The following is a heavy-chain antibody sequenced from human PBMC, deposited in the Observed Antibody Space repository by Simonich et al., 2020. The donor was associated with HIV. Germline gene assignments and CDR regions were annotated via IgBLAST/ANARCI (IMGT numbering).Heavy chain of an antibody. J-gene: IGHJ4*02. CDR3: ASGGSISSVWADGY. D-gene: IGHD3-16*01. Sequence: QVQLVESGGGVVQPGRSLRLSCAASGFTFSSYAMHWVRQAPGKGLEWVAVISYDGSNKYYADSVKGRFTISRDNSKNTLYLQMNSLRAEDTAVYYCASGGSISSVWADGYWGQGTLVTVSS. V-gene: IGHV3-30*07. CDR2: ISYDGSNK. CDR1: GFTFSSYA.